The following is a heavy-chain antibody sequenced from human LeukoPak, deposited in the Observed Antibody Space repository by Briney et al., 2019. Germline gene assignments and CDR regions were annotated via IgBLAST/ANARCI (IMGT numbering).Heavy chain of an antibody. CDR1: GYTFTSYG. D-gene: IGHD4-17*01. V-gene: IGHV1-18*01. CDR2: ISAYSGDT. J-gene: IGHJ6*02. Sequence: GASVKVSCKASGYTFTSYGISWVRQAPGQGLEWMGWISAYSGDTNYAQKLQGRVTMTTDTSTSTAYMELRSLRSDDTAVYYYALASPYGPGMDVWGQGTTVTVSS. CDR3: ALASPYGPGMDV.